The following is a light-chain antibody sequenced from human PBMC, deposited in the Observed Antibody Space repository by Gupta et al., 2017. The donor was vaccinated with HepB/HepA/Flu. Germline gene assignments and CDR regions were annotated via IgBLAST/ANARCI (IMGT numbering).Light chain of an antibody. CDR3: QQYYSWPLT. CDR2: RAS. V-gene: IGKV3-15*01. CDR1: QSVSSS. J-gene: IGKJ4*01. Sequence: EIVMTQSPATLSVSPGERATLPCRASQSVSSSLAWYQRKPGQVPRLLIYRASTRATGMPARFSGSGSGTEFTLTISSLQAEDFAVYFCQQYYSWPLTFGGGTQVEIK.